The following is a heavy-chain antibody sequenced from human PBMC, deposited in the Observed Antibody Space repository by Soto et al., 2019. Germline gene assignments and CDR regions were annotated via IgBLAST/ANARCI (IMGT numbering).Heavy chain of an antibody. J-gene: IGHJ4*02. V-gene: IGHV3-7*05. CDR3: VRDQGYCSGGSCYALFDY. CDR2: IRQDGTEE. D-gene: IGHD2-15*01. Sequence: PGGSLRLSCAASGFTFGIYYMNWVRQAPGKGLEWVATIRQDGTEEYYVDSVKGRFTISRDNAKNSLYVQMNNLRGEDTAVYYCVRDQGYCSGGSCYALFDYWGQGTLVTVSS. CDR1: GFTFGIYY.